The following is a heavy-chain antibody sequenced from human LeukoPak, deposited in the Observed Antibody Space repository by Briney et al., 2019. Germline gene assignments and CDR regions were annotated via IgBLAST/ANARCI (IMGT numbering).Heavy chain of an antibody. J-gene: IGHJ4*02. V-gene: IGHV5-51*01. Sequence: GESLKISCKGSGYSFTSYWIGWVRQMPGKGLEWMGIIYPGDSDTRYSPSFQGQVTISADKSISTAYLQWSSLKASDTAMYYRARSLRDYYDSSGYYYVIWGQGTLVTVSS. CDR3: ARSLRDYYDSSGYYYVI. D-gene: IGHD3-22*01. CDR2: IYPGDSDT. CDR1: GYSFTSYW.